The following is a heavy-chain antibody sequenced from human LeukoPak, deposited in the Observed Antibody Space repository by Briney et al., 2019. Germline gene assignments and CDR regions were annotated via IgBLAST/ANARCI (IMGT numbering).Heavy chain of an antibody. D-gene: IGHD2-15*01. Sequence: GGSLRLSCAASGFTFSSYAMSWVRQAPGKGLEWVSAISGSGGSTYYADSVKGRFTISRDNSKNTLYLQMNSLRAEDTAVYYCAKNSRSYVSGPGGYTDYFATGAREPWSPSPQ. CDR3: AKNSRSYVSGPGGYTDYFAT. J-gene: IGHJ4*02. V-gene: IGHV3-23*01. CDR1: GFTFSSYA. CDR2: ISGSGGST.